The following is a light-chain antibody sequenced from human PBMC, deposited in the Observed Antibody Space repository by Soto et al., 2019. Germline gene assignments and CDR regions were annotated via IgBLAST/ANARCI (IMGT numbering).Light chain of an antibody. CDR3: QQYGSSPWT. Sequence: EIALTQSPGTLSLSPGERATLSCRASQSVSSSYLAWYQPKPGQAPRLLIYGASSSATGIPDRLSGSGSGTDFTLTISRLEPEDVRVYDSQQYGSSPWTFGQGTKVQIQ. V-gene: IGKV3-20*01. CDR2: GAS. J-gene: IGKJ1*01. CDR1: QSVSSSY.